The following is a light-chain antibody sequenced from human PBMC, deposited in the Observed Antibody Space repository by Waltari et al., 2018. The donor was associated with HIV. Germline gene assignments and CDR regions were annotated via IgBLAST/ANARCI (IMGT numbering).Light chain of an antibody. V-gene: IGKV1-39*01. J-gene: IGKJ1*01. Sequence: DIQMTKSPSSLSASVGDRVTITCRASQSISSYLNWYQQKPGKAPKLLIYAASSLQSGVPSRFNGSGSGTDFTLTISSLQPEDFATYYCQQSYGTPRTFGQGTKVEIK. CDR2: AAS. CDR3: QQSYGTPRT. CDR1: QSISSY.